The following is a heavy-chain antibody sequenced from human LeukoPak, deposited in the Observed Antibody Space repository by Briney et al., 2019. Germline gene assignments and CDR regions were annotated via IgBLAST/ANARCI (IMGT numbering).Heavy chain of an antibody. J-gene: IGHJ6*03. V-gene: IGHV4-34*01. Sequence: SETLSLTCAVYGGSFSGYYWSWIRQPPGKGLEWIGEINHSGSTNYNPSLKSRVAISGDTSKNQFSLKLSSVTAADTAVYFCARVGYSYVINDWSRTGLGAYPTKYYYHMDVRGKGTTVTVSS. CDR2: INHSGST. CDR3: ARVGYSYVINDWSRTGLGAYPTKYYYHMDV. CDR1: GGSFSGYY. D-gene: IGHD5-18*01.